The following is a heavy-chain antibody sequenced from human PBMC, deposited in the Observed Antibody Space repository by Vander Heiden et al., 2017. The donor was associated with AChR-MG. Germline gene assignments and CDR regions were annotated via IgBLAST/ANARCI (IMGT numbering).Heavy chain of an antibody. CDR2: SSSSSTYI. CDR1: GLTLSDYS. CDR3: ARKTKNGDYATNWYFDL. D-gene: IGHD4-17*01. V-gene: IGHV3-21*01. Sequence: DVQVVESGGGLVKPGGSLRLACAVAGLTLSDYSMNWVRPAPGKGLRGVSSSSSSSTYIYYADSVKGRFTISRDNAESSRYLQMNSLRAEDTAVNYCARKTKNGDYATNWYFDLWGRGTLVTVSS. J-gene: IGHJ2*01.